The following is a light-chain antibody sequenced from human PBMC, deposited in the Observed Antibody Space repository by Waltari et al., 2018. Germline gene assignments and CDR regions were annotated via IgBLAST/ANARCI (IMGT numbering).Light chain of an antibody. J-gene: IGLJ3*02. CDR2: EVS. Sequence: QSALTQPASVSGSPGQSITISCAGTSSDVGGYNLVSWYQQHPGKAPKFMIYEVSNRPSGVSYRVAGSKYGNTASLTISGLQAEDEADYYCNSYTSISTWVFGGGTKLTVL. V-gene: IGLV2-14*02. CDR3: NSYTSISTWV. CDR1: SSDVGGYNL.